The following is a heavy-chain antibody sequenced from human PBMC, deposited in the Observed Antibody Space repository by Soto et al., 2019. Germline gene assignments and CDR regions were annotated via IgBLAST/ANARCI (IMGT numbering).Heavy chain of an antibody. CDR1: GGSFSGYY. J-gene: IGHJ2*01. Sequence: QVQLQQWGAGPLRPLETLSLTCGVSGGSFSGYYWAWIRQSPGKGLEWIGEINDRGSINYNPSLTSRVSSSVDTSKNHYSLQLRSVTAADTAVYYCARESHDILTGPPWVWYFDLWGRGTLVTVSS. D-gene: IGHD3-9*01. V-gene: IGHV4-34*01. CDR3: ARESHDILTGPPWVWYFDL. CDR2: INDRGSI.